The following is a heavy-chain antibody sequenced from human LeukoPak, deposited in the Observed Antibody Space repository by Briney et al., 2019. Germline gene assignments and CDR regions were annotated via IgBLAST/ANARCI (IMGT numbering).Heavy chain of an antibody. CDR1: GYSISSGSY. CDR2: MFHSGDT. D-gene: IGHD4-17*01. CDR3: AKVGAYGDYARHDY. J-gene: IGHJ4*02. V-gene: IGHV4-38-2*01. Sequence: NPSETLSLTCAVSGYSISSGSYWGWIRQPPGKGLEWISNMFHSGDTYHNPSLKSRVTISADTSKNQFSLKLTSVTAADTAVYYCAKVGAYGDYARHDYWGQGTLVTVSS.